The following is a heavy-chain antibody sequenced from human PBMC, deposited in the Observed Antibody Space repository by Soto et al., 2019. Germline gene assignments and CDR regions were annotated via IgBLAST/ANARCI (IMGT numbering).Heavy chain of an antibody. V-gene: IGHV1-69*13. CDR2: IIPSSGTV. CDR3: SRVGFFEWLAYTWLDP. Sequence: SVKVSCKASGGTFSTYGISWVRQAPGQGLDRMGGIIPSSGTVTYAQKFQGRVTISADESTSTAYMELSSLRSEDTAVYYCSRVGFFEWLAYTWLDPWGQGTLVTVSS. CDR1: GGTFSTYG. D-gene: IGHD3-3*02. J-gene: IGHJ5*02.